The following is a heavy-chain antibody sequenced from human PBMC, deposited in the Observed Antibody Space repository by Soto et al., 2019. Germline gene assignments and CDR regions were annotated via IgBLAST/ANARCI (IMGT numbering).Heavy chain of an antibody. Sequence: SVKVSCKASGGTFSSYAISWVRQAPGQGLEWMGGIIPIFGTANYAQKFQGRVTITADESTSTAYMELSSLRSEDTAVYYCASGGIAVAGTPRFGYGGQGTLVTVSS. V-gene: IGHV1-69*13. CDR3: ASGGIAVAGTPRFGY. CDR1: GGTFSSYA. J-gene: IGHJ4*02. D-gene: IGHD6-19*01. CDR2: IIPIFGTA.